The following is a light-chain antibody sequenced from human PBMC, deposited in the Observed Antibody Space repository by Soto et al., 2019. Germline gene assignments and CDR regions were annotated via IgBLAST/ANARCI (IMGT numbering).Light chain of an antibody. CDR1: TGAVTNDNY. CDR3: LLYFGGAQV. Sequence: QAVVTQEPSLTVSPGGRVTLTCASSTGAVTNDNYPNWLQQKPGQAPRGLIYSASNRHSWTPARFSGSLLGGKAALTLSGVQSEDEGDYYCLLYFGGAQVFGGGTKLTVL. CDR2: SAS. J-gene: IGLJ2*01. V-gene: IGLV7-43*01.